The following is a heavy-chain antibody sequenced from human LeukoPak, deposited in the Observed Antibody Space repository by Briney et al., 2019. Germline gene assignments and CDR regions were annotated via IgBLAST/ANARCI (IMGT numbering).Heavy chain of an antibody. Sequence: SQTLSLTCTVSGASISRGGSYWNWIRQHAREGLEGIGYFYYSRTTSYNPSLKSRATISVDTSNNQFSLKLSSVTAADTAVYYCARGDYGLYFFDSWGRGTLVTVSS. J-gene: IGHJ4*02. V-gene: IGHV4-31*03. CDR2: FYYSRTT. CDR3: ARGDYGLYFFDS. D-gene: IGHD4-17*01. CDR1: GASISRGGSY.